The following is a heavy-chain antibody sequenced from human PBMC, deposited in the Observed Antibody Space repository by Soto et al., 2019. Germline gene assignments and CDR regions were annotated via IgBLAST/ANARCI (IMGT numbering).Heavy chain of an antibody. Sequence: EVQLLESGGGLVQPGGSLRLSCVASGFTFSSSAMSWVRQAPGKGLEWVSLISVPGGSANYADSVKGRFTISIDNSKNTVYLQMNSLRAEDTAVYYCGGHWYNYWGQGTLVTVSS. CDR2: ISVPGGSA. V-gene: IGHV3-23*01. J-gene: IGHJ4*02. CDR1: GFTFSSSA. CDR3: GGHWYNY. D-gene: IGHD1-20*01.